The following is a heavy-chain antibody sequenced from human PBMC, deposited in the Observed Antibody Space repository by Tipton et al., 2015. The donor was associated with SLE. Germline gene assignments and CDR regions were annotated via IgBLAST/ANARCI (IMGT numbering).Heavy chain of an antibody. CDR3: ARGMLTWRGAIIGVAV. J-gene: IGHJ6*02. V-gene: IGHV4-59*13. CDR1: DDSITTDY. Sequence: TLSLTCTVSDDSITTDYWTWIRQPPGKGLEYIGYVSYSGVTNSNPSLQSRVTMSIDASKKQVSLRLSSVTAADTAVYYCARGMLTWRGAIIGVAVWGQGTSVNVSS. D-gene: IGHD2-8*01. CDR2: VSYSGVT.